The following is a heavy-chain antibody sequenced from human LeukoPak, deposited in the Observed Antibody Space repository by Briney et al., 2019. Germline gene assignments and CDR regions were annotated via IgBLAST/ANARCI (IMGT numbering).Heavy chain of an antibody. CDR3: ARDRRGYFDY. J-gene: IGHJ4*02. V-gene: IGHV3-30*04. CDR2: ISYDGSNK. Sequence: PGGSLRLSCAASGFTFSSYAMHCVRQAPGKGLEWVAVISYDGSNKYYADSVKGRFTISRDNSKNTLYLQMNSLGAEDTAVYYCARDRRGYFDYWGQGTLVTVSS. CDR1: GFTFSSYA. D-gene: IGHD6-13*01.